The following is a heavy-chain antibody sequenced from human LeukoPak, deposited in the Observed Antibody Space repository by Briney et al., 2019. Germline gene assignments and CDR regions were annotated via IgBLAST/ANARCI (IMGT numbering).Heavy chain of an antibody. CDR3: ARSWRYSNPPFDY. Sequence: WASVTVSCKASGYTFTDYYMHWVRQAPGQGRERMGWINPNSGGTNYAQKFQGRVTMTRDTSISTAYMELSRLRSDDTAVYYCARSWRYSNPPFDYWGQGTLVTVSS. D-gene: IGHD4-11*01. CDR1: GYTFTDYY. J-gene: IGHJ4*02. V-gene: IGHV1-2*02. CDR2: INPNSGGT.